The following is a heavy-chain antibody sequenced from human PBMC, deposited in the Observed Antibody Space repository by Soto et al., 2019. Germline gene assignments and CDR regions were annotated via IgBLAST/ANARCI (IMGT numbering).Heavy chain of an antibody. J-gene: IGHJ4*02. CDR2: IRSKAYGGTT. D-gene: IGHD5-12*01. Sequence: GGSLRLSCTASGFTFGEYAMSWFRQAPGKGLEWVGFIRSKAYGGTTEYAASVKGRFTISRDDSKSIAYLQMNSLKTEDTAVYYCTSVDIVATSDYWGQGTLVTVSS. CDR1: GFTFGEYA. CDR3: TSVDIVATSDY. V-gene: IGHV3-49*03.